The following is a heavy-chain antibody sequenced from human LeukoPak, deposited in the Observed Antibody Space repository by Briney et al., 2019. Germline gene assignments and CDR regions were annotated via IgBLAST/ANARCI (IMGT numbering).Heavy chain of an antibody. CDR3: ARLTEGW. CDR1: GGSIGSYY. CDR2: VYYTGGT. V-gene: IGHV4-59*08. J-gene: IGHJ4*02. Sequence: SATLSLTCIVSGGSIGSYYWSWVRQTPGKGLEWIGYVYYTGGTNYNPSLKSRVTILVDTSKNQFSLKLSPVTAADTAVYYCARLTEGWWGQGALVTVSS. D-gene: IGHD2-15*01.